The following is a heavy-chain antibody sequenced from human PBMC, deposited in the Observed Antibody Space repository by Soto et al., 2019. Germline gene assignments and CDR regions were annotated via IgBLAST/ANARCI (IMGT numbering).Heavy chain of an antibody. CDR2: MNPNSGNT. CDR1: GYTFTSYD. V-gene: IGHV1-8*01. J-gene: IGHJ4*02. D-gene: IGHD5-18*01. CDR3: ATFVDTAMVSDY. Sequence: QVQLVQSGAEVKKPGASVKVSCKASGYTFTSYDINWVRQATRQGLEWMGWMNPNSGNTGYAQKFQGRVTMTRNTSISTAYMELSSLRSEDTAVYYCATFVDTAMVSDYWGQGTLVTVSS.